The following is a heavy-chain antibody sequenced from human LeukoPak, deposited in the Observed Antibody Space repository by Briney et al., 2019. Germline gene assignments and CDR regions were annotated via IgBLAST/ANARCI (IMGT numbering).Heavy chain of an antibody. Sequence: PGGSLRLSCAAPGFAFKTYAMDRGRQAPGQGLEWVALIWHDGSHKFYSNSVRGQFTISRDNSKNTVSLQMNNLRPEDTAVYYCARESFGSGSYPDFWGQGTLVTVSS. D-gene: IGHD3-10*01. J-gene: IGHJ4*02. CDR2: IWHDGSHK. CDR1: GFAFKTYA. V-gene: IGHV3-33*01. CDR3: ARESFGSGSYPDF.